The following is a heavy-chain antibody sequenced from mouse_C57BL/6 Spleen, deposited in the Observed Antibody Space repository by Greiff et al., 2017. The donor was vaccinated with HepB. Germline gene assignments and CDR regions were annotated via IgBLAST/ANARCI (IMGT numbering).Heavy chain of an antibody. V-gene: IGHV1-26*01. CDR1: GYTFTDYY. J-gene: IGHJ2*01. CDR2: INPNNGGT. D-gene: IGHD2-1*01. CDR3: ASVGNFLFDY. Sequence: EVQLQQSGPELVKPGASVKISCKASGYTFTDYYMNWVKQSHGKSLEWIGDINPNNGGTSYNQKFKGKATLTVDKASSTAYMELRSLTSEDSAVYYCASVGNFLFDYWGQGTTLTVSS.